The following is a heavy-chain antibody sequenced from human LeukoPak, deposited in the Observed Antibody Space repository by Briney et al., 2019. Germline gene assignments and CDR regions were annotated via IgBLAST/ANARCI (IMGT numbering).Heavy chain of an antibody. CDR2: ISWNSGSI. V-gene: IGHV3-9*01. CDR1: GFTFDDYA. Sequence: GRSLRLSCAASGFTFDDYAMHWVRQAPGKGLEWVSGISWNSGSIGYADSVKGRFTISRDNAKNSLYLQMNSLRAEDTALYYCAKDLHVRGQGTLVTVSS. J-gene: IGHJ4*02. CDR3: AKDLHV.